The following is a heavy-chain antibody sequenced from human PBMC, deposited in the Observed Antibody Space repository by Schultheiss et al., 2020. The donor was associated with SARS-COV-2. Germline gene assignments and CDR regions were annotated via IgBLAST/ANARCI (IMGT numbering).Heavy chain of an antibody. CDR1: GGSISSSSYY. J-gene: IGHJ3*02. CDR3: ARQGGGGRAFDI. V-gene: IGHV4-39*01. D-gene: IGHD3-16*01. Sequence: SETLSLTCTVSGGSISSSSYYWGWIRQPPGKGLEWIGEINHSGSTNYNPSLKSRVTISVDTSKNQFSLKLSSVTAADTAVFYCARQGGGGRAFDIWGHGTMVTVSS. CDR2: INHSGST.